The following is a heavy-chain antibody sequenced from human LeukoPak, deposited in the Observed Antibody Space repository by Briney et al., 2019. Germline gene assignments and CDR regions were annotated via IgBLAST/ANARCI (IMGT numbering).Heavy chain of an antibody. CDR2: IIPILGIA. J-gene: IGHJ4*02. D-gene: IGHD6-19*01. CDR3: ASDVPGIAVAGPVDY. V-gene: IGHV1-69*04. Sequence: SVEVSCKASGGTFSSYAISWVRQAPGQGLEWMGRIIPILGIANYAQKFQGRVTITADKSTSTAYMELSSLRSEDTAVYYCASDVPGIAVAGPVDYWGQGTLVTVSS. CDR1: GGTFSSYA.